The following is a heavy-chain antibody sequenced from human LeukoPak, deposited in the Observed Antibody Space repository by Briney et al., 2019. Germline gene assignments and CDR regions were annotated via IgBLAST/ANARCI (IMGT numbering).Heavy chain of an antibody. J-gene: IGHJ4*02. Sequence: GGSLRLSCAASGFTFSSYSMNWVRQAPGKGLEWNSYMTSDTRTIYYADSVKGRFTISRDNAKYSVDLQMNRLRAEDTAVYYCARSVAGHFDYWGRGTLVTVSS. CDR2: MTSDTRTI. V-gene: IGHV3-48*04. CDR3: ARSVAGHFDY. D-gene: IGHD6-19*01. CDR1: GFTFSSYS.